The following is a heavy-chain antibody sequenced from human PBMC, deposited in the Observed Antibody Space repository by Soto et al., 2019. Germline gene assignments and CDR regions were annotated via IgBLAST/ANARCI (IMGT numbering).Heavy chain of an antibody. CDR1: GGSVSSGSYY. D-gene: IGHD6-19*01. V-gene: IGHV4-61*01. CDR3: ARTGYSSGWYYFDY. CDR2: IYYSGST. Sequence: SSETLSLTCTVSGGSVSSGSYYWSWIRQPPGKGLEWIGYIYYSGSTNYNPSLKSQVTISVDTSKNQFSLKLSSVTAADTAVYYCARTGYSSGWYYFDYWGQGTLVTVSS. J-gene: IGHJ4*02.